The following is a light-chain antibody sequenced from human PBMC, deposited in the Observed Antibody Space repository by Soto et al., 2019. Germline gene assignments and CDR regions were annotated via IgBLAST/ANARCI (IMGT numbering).Light chain of an antibody. CDR2: EVS. CDR3: VSFAGGTYV. J-gene: IGLJ1*01. Sequence: QSALTQPASVSGSPGQSITISCTGTSSDVGGYNYVSWYQQHPGKAPKLMIYEVSNRPSGVSNRFSGSKSGNTASLTVFGLQAEDEADYYCVSFAGGTYVFGTGTKLTVL. CDR1: SSDVGGYNY. V-gene: IGLV2-14*01.